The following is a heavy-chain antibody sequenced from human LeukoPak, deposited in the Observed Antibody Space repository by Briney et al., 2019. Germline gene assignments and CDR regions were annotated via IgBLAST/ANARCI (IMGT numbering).Heavy chain of an antibody. CDR2: ISGSGGST. CDR1: GFTFSSYA. Sequence: PGGSLRLSCAASGFTFSSYAMSWVRQAPGKGLEWVSAISGSGGSTYYADSVKGRLTISRDNSKNTLNLQMNSLRADDTAVYYCARLRGNTMVEYWGQGPLVTVSS. CDR3: ARLRGNTMVEY. J-gene: IGHJ4*02. D-gene: IGHD3-10*01. V-gene: IGHV3-23*01.